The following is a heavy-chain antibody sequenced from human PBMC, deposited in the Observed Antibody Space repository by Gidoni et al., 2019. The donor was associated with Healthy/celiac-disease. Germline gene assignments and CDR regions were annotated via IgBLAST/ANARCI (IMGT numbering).Heavy chain of an antibody. V-gene: IGHV5-51*03. D-gene: IGHD4-17*01. CDR1: GYSFNSYW. Sequence: EVQLVQSGAEVKTQGESLKISCKGSGYSFNSYWICWVRQMPGKGLAGRGIIYPGDSDTRYSPSFQGQVTISAEKSISTAYLQWSSLKASDTAMYYCARGETTVTTMDDWGQGTLVTVSS. CDR2: IYPGDSDT. CDR3: ARGETTVTTMDD. J-gene: IGHJ4*02.